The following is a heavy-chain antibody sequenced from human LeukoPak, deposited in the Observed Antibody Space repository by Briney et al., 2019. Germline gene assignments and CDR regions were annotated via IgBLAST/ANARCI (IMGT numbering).Heavy chain of an antibody. Sequence: GGSLRLSCAASGFTFSSYGMHWVRQAPGKGLEWVAFIRYDGSNKYYADSVKGRFTISRDNSKNTLYLQMNSLRAEDTAVYYCAKVEYSRGFSLGAFDIWGQGTMVTVSS. CDR1: GFTFSSYG. V-gene: IGHV3-30*02. CDR2: IRYDGSNK. D-gene: IGHD6-19*01. J-gene: IGHJ3*02. CDR3: AKVEYSRGFSLGAFDI.